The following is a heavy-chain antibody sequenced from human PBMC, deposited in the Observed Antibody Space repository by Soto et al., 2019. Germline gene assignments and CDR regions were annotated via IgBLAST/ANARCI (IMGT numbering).Heavy chain of an antibody. Sequence: SVKVSCKASGGTFSSYAISWVRQAPGQGLEWMGGIIPIFGTANYAQKFQGRVTITADESTSTAYMELSSLRSEDTAVYYCARSAIEQPTFDYWGQGTLVTVSS. CDR3: ARSAIEQPTFDY. CDR2: IIPIFGTA. J-gene: IGHJ4*02. D-gene: IGHD6-13*01. CDR1: GGTFSSYA. V-gene: IGHV1-69*13.